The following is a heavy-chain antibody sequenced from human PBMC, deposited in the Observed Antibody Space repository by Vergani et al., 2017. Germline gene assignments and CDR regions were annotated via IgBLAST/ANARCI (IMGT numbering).Heavy chain of an antibody. V-gene: IGHV3-53*01. Sequence: EVQLVESGGGLIQPGGSLRLSCAASGFTVSSNYMSWVRQAPGKGLEWVSVIYSGGSTSYADAVKGRFTISRDNSKTKLYLQMNSLRAEDTAVDYCARVLGWFDPWGQGTLVTVSS. J-gene: IGHJ5*02. CDR3: ARVLGWFDP. CDR1: GFTVSSNY. D-gene: IGHD2-15*01. CDR2: IYSGGST.